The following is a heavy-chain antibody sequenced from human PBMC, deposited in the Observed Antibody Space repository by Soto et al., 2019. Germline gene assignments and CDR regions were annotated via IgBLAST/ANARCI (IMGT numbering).Heavy chain of an antibody. V-gene: IGHV1-69*02. CDR3: ASLPGIAAAGTYYYYGMDV. J-gene: IGHJ6*02. CDR2: IIPILGIA. CDR1: GGTFSSYT. Sequence: ASVKVSCKASGGTFSSYTISWVRQAPGQGLEWMGRIIPILGIANYAQKFQGRVTITADKSTSTAYMELSSLRSEDTAVYYCASLPGIAAAGTYYYYGMDVWGQGTTVTVSS. D-gene: IGHD6-13*01.